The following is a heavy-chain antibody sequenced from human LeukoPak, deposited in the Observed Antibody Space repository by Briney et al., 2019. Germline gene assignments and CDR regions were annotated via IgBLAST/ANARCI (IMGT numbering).Heavy chain of an antibody. Sequence: SETLSLTCSVSGGAISNNPYYWGWIRQPPGKGLQWIGSIYYSGSAYYNPSLKSRVTISIDTSKNQFSLKLKSVTAADTAVYYCARESPSAAMGAWGQGTLVTVSS. V-gene: IGHV4-39*07. CDR1: GGAISNNPYY. CDR3: ARESPSAAMGA. J-gene: IGHJ5*02. CDR2: IYYSGSA. D-gene: IGHD5-18*01.